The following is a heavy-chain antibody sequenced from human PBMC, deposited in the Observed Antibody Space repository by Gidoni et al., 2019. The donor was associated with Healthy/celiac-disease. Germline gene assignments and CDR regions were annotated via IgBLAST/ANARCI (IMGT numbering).Heavy chain of an antibody. D-gene: IGHD3-10*02. V-gene: IGHV4-34*01. CDR1: GGSFSGYY. J-gene: IGHJ6*03. Sequence: QVQLQQWGEGLLKPSETLSLTCAAYGGSFSGYYWSWIRQPPGKGLEWIGEINHSGSTNYNPSLKSRVTISVDTSKNQFSLKLSSVTAADTAVYYCARLCSDYRYYYYYYYMDVWGKGTTVTVSS. CDR3: ARLCSDYRYYYYYYYMDV. CDR2: INHSGST.